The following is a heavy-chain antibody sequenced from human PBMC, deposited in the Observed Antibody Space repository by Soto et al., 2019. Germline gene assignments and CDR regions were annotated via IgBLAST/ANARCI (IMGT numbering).Heavy chain of an antibody. CDR1: GSFSGYY. CDR3: ARHYGVAFDI. D-gene: IGHD4-17*01. CDR2: INQSAGT. Sequence: QVQLQQWGAGLLKPSETLSLTCAGGSFSGYYWSWIRQPPGKGLEWIGEINQSAGTNYNHSLKSRVVIAIDASKNLLSLKLSSVTAADTAVYYCARHYGVAFDIWDQGALVTVDS. J-gene: IGHJ5*02. V-gene: IGHV4-34*01.